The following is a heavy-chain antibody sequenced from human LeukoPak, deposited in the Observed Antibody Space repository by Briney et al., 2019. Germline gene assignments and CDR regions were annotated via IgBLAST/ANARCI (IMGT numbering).Heavy chain of an antibody. Sequence: YPSQTLSLTCIVSGASINSGSYYWTWIRQPAGKGLEWIGRIYTSGSTNYNPSLKSRVTISLDTSKNHFSLKLDSVTAADTAVYYCARDGPSVYFDYWGQGTLVTVSS. J-gene: IGHJ4*02. CDR1: GASINSGSYY. CDR2: IYTSGST. CDR3: ARDGPSVYFDY. V-gene: IGHV4-61*02.